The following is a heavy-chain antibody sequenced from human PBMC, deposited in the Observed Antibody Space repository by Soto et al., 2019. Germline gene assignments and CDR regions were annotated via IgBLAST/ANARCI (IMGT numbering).Heavy chain of an antibody. D-gene: IGHD6-13*01. CDR3: ARSLLTSSWYAGS. V-gene: IGHV4-59*04. CDR1: GGSISSYY. CDR2: IYHSGTT. Sequence: PSETLALTCTVSGGSISSYYWSWIRQPPGKGLEWIGSIYHSGTTYYNPSLKSRVTISLDTSRNQFSLKLTSVTAADTAVYYCARSLLTSSWYAGSWGQGTLVTV. J-gene: IGHJ5*02.